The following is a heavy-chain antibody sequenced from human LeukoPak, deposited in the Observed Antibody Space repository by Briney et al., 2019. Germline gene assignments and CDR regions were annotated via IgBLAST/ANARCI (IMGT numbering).Heavy chain of an antibody. J-gene: IGHJ4*02. V-gene: IGHV5-51*01. Sequence: GESLKISCKGSGYTFTDYWIGLVRQMPGEGLEWMGIIYPGDSDTRYSPSFQGQVTISADKSISMAYMQWSSLKASDTAMYYCARQGGSINYLDYWGQGTLVTVSS. CDR2: IYPGDSDT. CDR3: ARQGGSINYLDY. CDR1: GYTFTDYW. D-gene: IGHD2-15*01.